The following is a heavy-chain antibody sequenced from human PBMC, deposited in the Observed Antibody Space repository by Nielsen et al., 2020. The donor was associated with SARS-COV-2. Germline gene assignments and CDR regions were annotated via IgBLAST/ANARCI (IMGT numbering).Heavy chain of an antibody. Sequence: GSLRLSCAASGFTFSSYEMNWVRQAPGKGLEWVSYISSSGSTIYYADSVKGRFTISRDNAKNSLYLQMNSLRAEDTAVYYCARDQWRMVRGEYYYGMDVWGQGTTVTVSS. CDR1: GFTFSSYE. D-gene: IGHD3-10*01. J-gene: IGHJ6*02. CDR2: ISSSGSTI. V-gene: IGHV3-48*03. CDR3: ARDQWRMVRGEYYYGMDV.